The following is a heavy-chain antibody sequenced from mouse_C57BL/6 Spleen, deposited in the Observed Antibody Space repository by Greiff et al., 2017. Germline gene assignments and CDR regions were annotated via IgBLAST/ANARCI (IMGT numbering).Heavy chain of an antibody. CDR1: GFTFSDYY. Sequence: EVQLVESEGGLVQPGSSMKLSCTASGFTFSDYYMAWVRQVPEKGLEWVANINYDGSSTYYLDSLKSRFIISRDNAKNILYLQMSSLKSEDTATYYCARQDEYDVAWLAYWGQGTLVTVSA. CDR3: ARQDEYDVAWLAY. V-gene: IGHV5-16*01. J-gene: IGHJ3*01. D-gene: IGHD2-4*01. CDR2: INYDGSST.